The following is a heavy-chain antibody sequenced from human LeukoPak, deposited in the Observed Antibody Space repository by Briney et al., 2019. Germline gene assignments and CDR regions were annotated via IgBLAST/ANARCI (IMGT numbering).Heavy chain of an antibody. CDR3: XXXXXGYXVLVRAFDI. V-gene: IGHV4-34*01. J-gene: IGHJ3*02. Sequence: SETLSLTCAVYGGSFSGYYWSWIRQPPGKGLEWIGEINHSGSTNYNPSLKSRVTISVDTSKNQFSLKLSSVTAADTAVYYCXXXXXGYXVLVRAFDIWGQGTMVTVSS. CDR1: GGSFSGYY. D-gene: IGHD3-10*01. CDR2: INHSGST.